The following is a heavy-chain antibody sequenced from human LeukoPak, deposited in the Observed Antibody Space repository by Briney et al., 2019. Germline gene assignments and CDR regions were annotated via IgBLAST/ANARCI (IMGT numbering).Heavy chain of an antibody. J-gene: IGHJ4*02. CDR3: ARKGPVVPAATFDY. CDR2: ISSSSSYI. Sequence: GGSLRLSCAASGFTFSSYSMNWVRQAPGKGLEWVSYISSSSSYIYYADSVKGRFTISRDNAKNSLYLQMNSLRAEDTAVYYCARKGPVVPAATFDYWGQGTLVTISS. V-gene: IGHV3-21*01. D-gene: IGHD2-2*01. CDR1: GFTFSSYS.